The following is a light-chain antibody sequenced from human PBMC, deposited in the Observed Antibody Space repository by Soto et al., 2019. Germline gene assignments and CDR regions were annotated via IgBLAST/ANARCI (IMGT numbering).Light chain of an antibody. CDR3: QQYGDSRPT. CDR2: GTS. CDR1: QSVSSNS. Sequence: EIVLTQSPGTLSLSPGESATLSCRASQSVSSNSLAWYRRNPGQPPSLLIYGTSTRATDIPRRFSSNGSGTDFTLTITRLEPEDFGVYVCQQYGDSRPTFGQGTKVEVK. J-gene: IGKJ1*01. V-gene: IGKV3-20*01.